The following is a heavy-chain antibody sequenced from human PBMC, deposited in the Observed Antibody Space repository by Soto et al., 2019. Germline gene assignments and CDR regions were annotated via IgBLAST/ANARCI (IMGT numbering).Heavy chain of an antibody. Sequence: RWARHATGQGLEWMGGIIPIFGTANYAQKFQGRVTITADESASTAYMEVSSLRSEDTAVYYCARERGIAGAEPFDFWGQGTLVTVSS. CDR2: IIPIFGTA. V-gene: IGHV1-69*01. D-gene: IGHD6-13*01. J-gene: IGHJ4*02. CDR3: ARERGIAGAEPFDF.